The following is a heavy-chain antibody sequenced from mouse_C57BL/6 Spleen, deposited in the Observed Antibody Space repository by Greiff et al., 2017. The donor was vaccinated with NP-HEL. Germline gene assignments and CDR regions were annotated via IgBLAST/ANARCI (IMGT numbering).Heavy chain of an antibody. CDR1: GFTFSSYA. Sequence: EVKLVESGGGLVKPGGSLKLSCAASGFTFSSYAMSWVRQTPEKRLEWVAIISDGGSYTYYPDNVKGRFPIPRDNAKNNMYLQMSHLKSEDTAMYYCARNTDWYFDVWGTGTTVTVSS. CDR2: ISDGGSYT. V-gene: IGHV5-4*03. D-gene: IGHD5-1-1*01. CDR3: ARNTDWYFDV. J-gene: IGHJ1*03.